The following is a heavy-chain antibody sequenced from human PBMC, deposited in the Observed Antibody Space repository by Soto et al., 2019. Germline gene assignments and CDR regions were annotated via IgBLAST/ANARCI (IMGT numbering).Heavy chain of an antibody. CDR1: GGSISNSY. D-gene: IGHD4-17*01. Sequence: SETLSLTCTVSGGSISNSYWSWIRLSPGKGLEWIGYIYSSGSTNYNPSLESRVTISVDTSKNQFSLKLSSVTAADTAVYYCARRYGASFAYWGQGTLVTVSS. CDR2: IYSSGST. V-gene: IGHV4-59*01. CDR3: ARRYGASFAY. J-gene: IGHJ4*02.